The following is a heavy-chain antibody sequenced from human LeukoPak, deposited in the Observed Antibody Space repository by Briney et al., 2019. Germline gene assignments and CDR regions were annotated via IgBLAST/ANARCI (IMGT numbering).Heavy chain of an antibody. CDR1: GFTFSNYA. CDR3: AKDRRYCTNGVCYGPFDY. CDR2: VSGSGGST. D-gene: IGHD2-8*01. V-gene: IGHV3-23*01. J-gene: IGHJ4*02. Sequence: GGFLRLSCAASGFTFSNYAMSWVRQAPGKGLEWVSTVSGSGGSTYYADSVKGRFTISRDNSKNTLYLQMNSLRAEDTAVYYCAKDRRYCTNGVCYGPFDYWGQGTLVTVSS.